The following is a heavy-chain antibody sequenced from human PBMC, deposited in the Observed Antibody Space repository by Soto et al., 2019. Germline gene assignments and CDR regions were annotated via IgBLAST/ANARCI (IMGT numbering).Heavy chain of an antibody. J-gene: IGHJ3*02. V-gene: IGHV4-34*01. D-gene: IGHD3-16*01. CDR1: DGSFSVYY. CDR3: ARESTGGGACDI. Sequence: PSDTRSLTCAIYDGSFSVYYWIWIRPSPGEGLEWMGEINHSGSTNSNPSLKSRVTMSVYAAKNQLSGNFIAVTPADRAVYSGARESTGGGACDIWGQGKRLTVS. CDR2: INHSGST.